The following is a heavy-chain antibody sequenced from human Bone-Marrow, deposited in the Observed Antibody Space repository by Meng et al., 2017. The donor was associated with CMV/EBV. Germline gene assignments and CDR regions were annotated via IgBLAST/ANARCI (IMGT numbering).Heavy chain of an antibody. V-gene: IGHV3-21*01. D-gene: IGHD2-2*01. CDR3: ARDLDGFLPAAINYYGMDF. CDR1: GFTFSSYS. J-gene: IGHJ6*02. Sequence: GEFLKIYCVASGFTFSSYSMNWVRQAPGKGLEWVSFISSSSSYIYYADSVKGRFTISRDNAKNSRYLQMNSLRAEDTAVYYCARDLDGFLPAAINYYGMDFWGQGNTVNVAS. CDR2: ISSSSSYI.